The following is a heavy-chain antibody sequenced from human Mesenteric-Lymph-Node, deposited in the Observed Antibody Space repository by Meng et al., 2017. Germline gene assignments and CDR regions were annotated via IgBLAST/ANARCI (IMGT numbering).Heavy chain of an antibody. J-gene: IGHJ3*02. CDR2: IYYSGST. V-gene: IGHV4-31*01. Sequence: SETLSLTCTVSGGSISSGGYYWSWIRQHPGKGLEWIGYIYYSGSTYYNPSLKSLVTISVDTSKNQFSLKLSSVTAADTAVYYCARAAVRLWFGESYSAAFDIWGQGTMVTVSS. D-gene: IGHD3-10*01. CDR1: GGSISSGGYY. CDR3: ARAAVRLWFGESYSAAFDI.